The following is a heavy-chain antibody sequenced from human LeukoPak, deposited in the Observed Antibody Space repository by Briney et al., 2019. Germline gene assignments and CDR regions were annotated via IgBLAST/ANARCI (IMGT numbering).Heavy chain of an antibody. D-gene: IGHD3-22*01. Sequence: PGRSLRLSCAASGFSFSSYGMHWVRQAPGKGLEWVAVISYDGSNKYYADSVKGRFTISRDNSKNTLFLQMNSLRAEDTAVYYCAKARTYYYDSSRYYFDYWGQGTLVTVSS. CDR3: AKARTYYYDSSRYYFDY. CDR1: GFSFSSYG. J-gene: IGHJ4*02. V-gene: IGHV3-30*18. CDR2: ISYDGSNK.